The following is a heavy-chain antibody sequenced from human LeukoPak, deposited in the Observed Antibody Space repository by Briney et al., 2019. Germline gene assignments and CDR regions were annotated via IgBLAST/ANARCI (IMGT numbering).Heavy chain of an antibody. CDR3: VRDRPNYHESNGHYYQRDGDH. Sequence: PGVSLRLSCSASGFTFNIYAMSRVRLAPGKGPQWVASMCGSTGCNFYEDSVEGRFTISRDNSEEILFLQMNGLRAEDTALYYCVRDRPNYHESNGHYYQRDGDHWGQGTLVTISS. J-gene: IGHJ5*02. CDR2: MCGSTGCN. D-gene: IGHD3-22*01. CDR1: GFTFNIYA. V-gene: IGHV3-23*01.